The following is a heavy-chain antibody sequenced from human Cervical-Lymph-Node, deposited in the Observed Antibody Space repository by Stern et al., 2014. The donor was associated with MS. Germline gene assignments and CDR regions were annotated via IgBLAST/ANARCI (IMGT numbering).Heavy chain of an antibody. V-gene: IGHV4-59*01. CDR2: IYYSGST. J-gene: IGHJ6*02. D-gene: IGHD5-18*01. Sequence: QVQLVESGPGLVKPSETLSLTCTVSGGSISSYYWSWIRQPPGKGLEWIGYIYYSGSTNYNPSLKSRVTISVDTSKNQFSLKLSSVTAADTAVYYCARLDTAMVSPWYYGMDVWGQGTTVTVSS. CDR3: ARLDTAMVSPWYYGMDV. CDR1: GGSISSYY.